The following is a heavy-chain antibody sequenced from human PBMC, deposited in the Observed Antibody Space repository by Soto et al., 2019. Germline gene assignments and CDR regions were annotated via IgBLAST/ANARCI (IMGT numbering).Heavy chain of an antibody. CDR2: INPSGGST. CDR3: ARDLLRGSSSVRHSNWFDP. V-gene: IGHV1-46*01. CDR1: GYTFTSYY. J-gene: IGHJ5*02. D-gene: IGHD6-6*01. Sequence: ASVKVSCKASGYTFTSYYMHWVRQAPGQGLEWMGIINPSGGSTSYAQKFQGRVTMTRDTSTSTVYMELSSLRSEDTAVYYCARDLLRGSSSVRHSNWFDPWGQGTLVTVSS.